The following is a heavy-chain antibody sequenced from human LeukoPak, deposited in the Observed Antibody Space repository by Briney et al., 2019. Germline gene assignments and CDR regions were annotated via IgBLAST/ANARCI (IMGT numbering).Heavy chain of an antibody. D-gene: IGHD2/OR15-2a*01. J-gene: IGHJ3*02. CDR2: IYDSGTT. Sequence: SETLSLTCTVSGGSFGNYYWSWLRQPPGKGLEWIGYIYDSGTTNYNPSLKSRVTISVDTATNQFSLKLRSVTAADTAVYYCARDFSAAFDIWGQGTMVTVSS. CDR1: GGSFGNYY. V-gene: IGHV4-59*01. CDR3: ARDFSAAFDI.